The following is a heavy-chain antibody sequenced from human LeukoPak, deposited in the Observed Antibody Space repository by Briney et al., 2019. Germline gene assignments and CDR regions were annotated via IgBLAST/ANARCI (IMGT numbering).Heavy chain of an antibody. CDR3: ARGGDVLVKPEFDY. CDR1: GGSISSGSYY. V-gene: IGHV4-61*02. D-gene: IGHD2-15*01. CDR2: IYTSGST. Sequence: SETLSLTCTVSGGSISSGSYYWSWIRQPAGKGLEWIGRIYTSGSTNYNPSLKSRATISVDTSKNQFSLKLSSVTAADTAVYYCARGGDVLVKPEFDYWGQGTLVTVSS. J-gene: IGHJ4*02.